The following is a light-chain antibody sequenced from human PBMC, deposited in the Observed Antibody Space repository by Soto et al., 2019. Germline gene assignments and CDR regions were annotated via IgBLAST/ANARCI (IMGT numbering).Light chain of an antibody. J-gene: IGKJ3*01. CDR1: QDIRYY. V-gene: IGKV1-27*01. CDR3: QKYDRAPFT. CDR2: AAS. Sequence: DIQMTQSPSSLSVSVGDRVTITCRASQDIRYYLAWYQQRPGELPKLLIYAASTLQSGVPSQFRGSGSGTDFTLTINSLQPEDIATYYCQKYDRAPFTFGPGTKVDFK.